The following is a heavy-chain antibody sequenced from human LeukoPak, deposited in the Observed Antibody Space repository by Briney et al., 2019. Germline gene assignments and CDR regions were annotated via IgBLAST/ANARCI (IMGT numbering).Heavy chain of an antibody. CDR1: GFTFDDYA. CDR2: ISSSSSYI. V-gene: IGHV3-21*01. Sequence: GRSLRLSCAASGFTFDDYAMHWVRQAPGKGLEWVSSISSSSSYIYYADSVKGRFTISRDNAKNSLYLQMNSLRAEDTAVYYCARDLPIVYGSGTHHWFDPWGQGTLVTVSS. J-gene: IGHJ5*02. D-gene: IGHD3-10*01. CDR3: ARDLPIVYGSGTHHWFDP.